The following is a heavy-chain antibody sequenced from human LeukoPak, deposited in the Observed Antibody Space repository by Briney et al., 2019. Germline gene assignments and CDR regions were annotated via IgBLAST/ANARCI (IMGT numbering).Heavy chain of an antibody. J-gene: IGHJ3*02. CDR1: GGSISSGGYY. D-gene: IGHD3-10*01. CDR2: IYYSGST. CDR3: ARGAYVVRGPGAFDI. V-gene: IGHV4-31*03. Sequence: PSQTLSLTCTVSGGSISSGGYYWGWIRQHPGRGREWIVYIYYSGSTYYNPSLKSRVTISVGTSKNQFSLKLSSVTAADTAVYYCARGAYVVRGPGAFDIWGQGTMVTVSS.